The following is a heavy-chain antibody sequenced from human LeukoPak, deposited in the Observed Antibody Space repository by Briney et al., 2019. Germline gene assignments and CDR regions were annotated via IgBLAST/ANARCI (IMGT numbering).Heavy chain of an antibody. D-gene: IGHD1-26*01. CDR3: ARDQATGRFFDY. J-gene: IGHJ4*02. V-gene: IGHV3-33*01. Sequence: GGSLRLSCAASGFTFSSYGMHWVRQAPGKGLEWVAVIWYDGSNKYYADSVKGRFTISRDNSKNTLYLQMNSLRAEDTAVYYCARDQATGRFFDYWGQGTLVPVSS. CDR2: IWYDGSNK. CDR1: GFTFSSYG.